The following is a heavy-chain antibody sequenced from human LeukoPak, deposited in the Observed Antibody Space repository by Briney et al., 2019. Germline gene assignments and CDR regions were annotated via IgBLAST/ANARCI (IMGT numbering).Heavy chain of an antibody. CDR2: ISGSGGST. Sequence: PGGSLRLSCAASGFTFSSYAMSWVRQAPGKGLEWVSAISGSGGSTYYADSVKGRFTISRDNSKNTLYLQMNSLRAEDTAVYYCADLPSYYYDSSGYEDYWGQGTLVTVSS. CDR3: ADLPSYYYDSSGYEDY. CDR1: GFTFSSYA. J-gene: IGHJ4*02. D-gene: IGHD3-22*01. V-gene: IGHV3-23*01.